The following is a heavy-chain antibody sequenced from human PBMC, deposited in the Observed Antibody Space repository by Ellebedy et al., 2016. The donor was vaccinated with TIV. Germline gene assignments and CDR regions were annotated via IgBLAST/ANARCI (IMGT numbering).Heavy chain of an antibody. Sequence: GESLKISCAASGFGITDNFMSWARQAPGRGLEWVSLTYSDGTTHYAESVKGRFSISRDNSKNTLYLQMNSLRAEDTAVYYCAIGRDYDFWSDYYRADYWGQGTLVTVSS. J-gene: IGHJ4*02. V-gene: IGHV3-66*01. CDR1: GFGITDNF. D-gene: IGHD3-3*01. CDR3: AIGRDYDFWSDYYRADY. CDR2: TYSDGTT.